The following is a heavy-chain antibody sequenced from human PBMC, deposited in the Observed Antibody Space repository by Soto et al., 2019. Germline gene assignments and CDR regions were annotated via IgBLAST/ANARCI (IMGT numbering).Heavy chain of an antibody. V-gene: IGHV4-59*01. Sequence: QVQLQESGPGLVKPSETLSLTCTVSGGSITGYYWTWIRQPPGQGLEWIGYVFYKGNTNYNPSLKSRVTISVDTSANQFSLRLSSVTAADTAVYYCARSGDSFGFTDSWGQGTLVTVSS. D-gene: IGHD5-18*01. CDR1: GGSITGYY. CDR2: VFYKGNT. J-gene: IGHJ5*01. CDR3: ARSGDSFGFTDS.